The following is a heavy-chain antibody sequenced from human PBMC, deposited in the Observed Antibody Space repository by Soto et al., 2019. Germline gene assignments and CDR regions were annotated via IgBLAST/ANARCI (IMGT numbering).Heavy chain of an antibody. CDR1: GYTFTSYA. D-gene: IGHD3-10*01. Sequence: GASVKVSCKASGYTFTSYAMHWVRQAPGQRLEWMGWINAGNGNTNYAQKLQGRVTMTTDTSTSTAYMELRSLRSDDTAVYYCARGTMVRGVISYYGMDVWGQGTTVTVSS. V-gene: IGHV1-3*01. CDR3: ARGTMVRGVISYYGMDV. J-gene: IGHJ6*02. CDR2: INAGNGNT.